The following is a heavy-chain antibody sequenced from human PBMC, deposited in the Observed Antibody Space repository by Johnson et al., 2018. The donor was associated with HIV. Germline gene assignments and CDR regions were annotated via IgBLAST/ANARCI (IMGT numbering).Heavy chain of an antibody. J-gene: IGHJ3*02. D-gene: IGHD3-10*01. CDR3: SRDRLLWFMELWPRDALDI. CDR1: GFTFSDYY. Sequence: QVQLVESGGGLVKPGGSLRLSCAASGFTFSDYYMSWIRQAPGKGLEWVSYISSSGSTIYYADSVKGRFTISRDNAKNSLYLQLNSLRAEDTSVYYCSRDRLLWFMELWPRDALDIWGEGTMVTVSS. CDR2: ISSSGSTI. V-gene: IGHV3-11*04.